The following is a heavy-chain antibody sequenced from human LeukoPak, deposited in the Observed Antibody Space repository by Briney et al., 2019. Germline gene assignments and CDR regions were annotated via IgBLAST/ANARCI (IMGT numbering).Heavy chain of an antibody. CDR2: IYTSGST. CDR3: ARAGDSSSSSDY. V-gene: IGHV4-61*02. D-gene: IGHD6-13*01. Sequence: SETLSLTCTVSGGSISSGSYYWSWIRQPAGKGLEWIGRIYTSGSTNYNPSLKSRVTISVDTSKNQFSLKLSSVTAADTAVYYCARAGDSSSSSDYWGQGTLVTVSS. J-gene: IGHJ4*02. CDR1: GGSISSGSYY.